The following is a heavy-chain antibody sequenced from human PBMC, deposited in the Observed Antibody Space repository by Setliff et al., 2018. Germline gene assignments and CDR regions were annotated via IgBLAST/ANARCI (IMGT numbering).Heavy chain of an antibody. CDR3: ARASVASKLGFYYYVMDV. CDR2: IIPIFDTA. CDR1: GGTFSSYA. J-gene: IGHJ6*02. V-gene: IGHV1-69*13. D-gene: IGHD2-15*01. Sequence: SVKVSCKASGGTFSSYAISWVRQAPGQGLEWMGGIIPIFDTASYAQKFQGRVTITADESTSTAYMELSSLRSEDTAVYYCARASVASKLGFYYYVMDVWGQGTTVTVSS.